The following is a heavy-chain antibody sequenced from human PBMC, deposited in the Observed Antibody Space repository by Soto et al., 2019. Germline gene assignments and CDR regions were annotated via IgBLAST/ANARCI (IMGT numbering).Heavy chain of an antibody. CDR1: GGSISSGGYY. CDR3: TRDPAHYGDYVAVDFDY. J-gene: IGHJ4*02. V-gene: IGHV4-30-4*08. Sequence: PSETLSLTCTFSGGSISSGGYYWSWIRQHPGKGLEWIGYIYYRGSTYYNPSLKSRVTISVDTSKNQFSLKLSSVTAADTAVYYCTRDPAHYGDYVAVDFDYWGQGTLVTVSS. CDR2: IYYRGST. D-gene: IGHD4-17*01.